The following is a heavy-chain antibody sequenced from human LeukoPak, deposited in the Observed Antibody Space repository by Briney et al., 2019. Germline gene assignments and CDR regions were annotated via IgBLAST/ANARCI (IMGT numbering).Heavy chain of an antibody. V-gene: IGHV3-73*01. CDR2: IRSEANSYAT. Sequence: GGSLRLSCAASGFTFSGSAMHWVRQASGKGLEWVGRIRSEANSYATAYAASVKGRFTISRDDSKNTAYLQMNSLKTEDTAVYYCARDFDYYDSSGSGPFDYWGQGTLVTVSS. CDR1: GFTFSGSA. CDR3: ARDFDYYDSSGSGPFDY. J-gene: IGHJ4*02. D-gene: IGHD3-22*01.